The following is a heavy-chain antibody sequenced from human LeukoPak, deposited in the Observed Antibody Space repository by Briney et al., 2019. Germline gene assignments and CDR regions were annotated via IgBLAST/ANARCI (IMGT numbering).Heavy chain of an antibody. Sequence: SETLSLTCTVSGGSISSYYRSWIRQPPGKGLEWIGYIYYSVSTNYNPSLKSRVTISVDTSKNQFSLKLSSVTAADTAVYYCARLVGPTNYFDYWGQGTLVTVSS. CDR2: IYYSVST. D-gene: IGHD1-26*01. CDR3: ARLVGPTNYFDY. J-gene: IGHJ4*02. CDR1: GGSISSYY. V-gene: IGHV4-59*08.